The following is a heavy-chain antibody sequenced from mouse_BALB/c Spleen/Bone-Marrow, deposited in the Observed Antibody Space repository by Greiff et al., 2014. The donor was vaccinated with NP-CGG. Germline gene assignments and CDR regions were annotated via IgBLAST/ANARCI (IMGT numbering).Heavy chain of an antibody. D-gene: IGHD4-1*01. Sequence: VQLQQSGPGLVKPSQTVSLTCTVTGISITTGNYRWSWIRQFPGNKLDWIGYIYYSGTITYNPPLTSRTTITRDTSKNQFFLEMNALTAEDTATYYCAREGGGLGHFDYWGQGTTLTVSS. J-gene: IGHJ2*01. CDR2: IYYSGTI. V-gene: IGHV3-5*02. CDR1: GISITTGNYR. CDR3: AREGGGLGHFDY.